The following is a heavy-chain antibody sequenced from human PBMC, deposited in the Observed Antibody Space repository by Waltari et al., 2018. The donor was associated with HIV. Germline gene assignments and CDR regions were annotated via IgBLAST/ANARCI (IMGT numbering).Heavy chain of an antibody. J-gene: IGHJ3*01. Sequence: EVQLVESGGGLVQPGGSLRLSCAASGFKFDDYAMYWVRQTPGKGLESVSGISWNSDTIGYADSVKGRFTISRDNAKNSLSLQMNSLRAEDTALYYCAKVAMTAVTSYAIDVWGRGTMVTVSS. CDR2: ISWNSDTI. CDR3: AKVAMTAVTSYAIDV. D-gene: IGHD4-17*01. CDR1: GFKFDDYA. V-gene: IGHV3-9*01.